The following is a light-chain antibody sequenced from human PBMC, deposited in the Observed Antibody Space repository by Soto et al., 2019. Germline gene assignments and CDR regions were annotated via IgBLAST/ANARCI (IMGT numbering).Light chain of an antibody. CDR1: SSEVGGYNY. J-gene: IGLJ1*01. V-gene: IGLV2-14*01. CDR3: SSYTSSTTEV. Sequence: QSVLTQPASVSGSPGQSITISCTGTSSEVGGYNYVSWYQQHPGKAPKLMIYDVSSRPSGVSNRFSGSKSGNTASLTISGLQAEDEADYYCSSYTSSTTEVVGTGTKVNVL. CDR2: DVS.